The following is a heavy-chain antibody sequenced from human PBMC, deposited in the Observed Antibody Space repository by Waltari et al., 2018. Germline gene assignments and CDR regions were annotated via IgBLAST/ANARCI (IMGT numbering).Heavy chain of an antibody. Sequence: EVQLVVSGGGSVQPGRSLRLPCVVSGLSFGDYAMHWVRQAPGKGLEWVSGISWNSDNMGYADSVKGRFTISRDNAKNSLYLQMNSLRAEDMALYYCAKQRGSYIAGPLDYWGQGTLVTVSS. CDR2: ISWNSDNM. V-gene: IGHV3-9*03. CDR1: GLSFGDYA. J-gene: IGHJ4*02. D-gene: IGHD3-10*01. CDR3: AKQRGSYIAGPLDY.